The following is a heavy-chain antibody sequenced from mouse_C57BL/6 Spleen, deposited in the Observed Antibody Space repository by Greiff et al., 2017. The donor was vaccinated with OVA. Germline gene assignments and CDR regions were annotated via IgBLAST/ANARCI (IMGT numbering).Heavy chain of an antibody. Sequence: VQLQQSGAELVKPGASVKISCKASGYAFSSYWMNWVKQRPGKGLEWIGQIYPGDGDTNYNGKFKGKATLTADKSSSTAYMQLSSLTSEDSAVYFCARLGVGYYFDYWGQGTTLTVSS. CDR3: ARLGVGYYFDY. CDR2: IYPGDGDT. CDR1: GYAFSSYW. J-gene: IGHJ2*01. V-gene: IGHV1-80*01. D-gene: IGHD3-3*01.